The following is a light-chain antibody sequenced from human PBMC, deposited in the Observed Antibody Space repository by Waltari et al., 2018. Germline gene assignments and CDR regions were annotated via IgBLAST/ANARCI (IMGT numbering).Light chain of an antibody. CDR2: GAS. CDR3: QQYHSVPFT. V-gene: IGKV4-1*01. J-gene: IGKJ4*01. Sequence: DIVMTQSPDALAVSLGERAAINCQPRQSVVFNSNNKNYIAWYQKKPGQPPKLLIYGASTRDAGVPDRFSGSGSETDFTLTISSLQPEDVAVYYCQQYHSVPFTFGGGTKVEIQ. CDR1: QSVVFNSNNKNY.